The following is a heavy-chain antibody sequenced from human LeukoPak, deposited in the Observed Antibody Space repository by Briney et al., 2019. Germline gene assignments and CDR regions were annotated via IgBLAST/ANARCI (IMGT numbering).Heavy chain of an antibody. J-gene: IGHJ4*02. D-gene: IGHD2-15*01. Sequence: PSETLSLTCTVSGGSISSGGYYWSWIRQHPGKGLEWIGYIYYSGSTYYNPSLKSRVTISVYTSKNQFSLKLSSVTAADTAVYYCARVVVGYCSGGSCQCFDYWGQGTLVTVSS. CDR3: ARVVVGYCSGGSCQCFDY. V-gene: IGHV4-31*03. CDR2: IYYSGST. CDR1: GGSISSGGYY.